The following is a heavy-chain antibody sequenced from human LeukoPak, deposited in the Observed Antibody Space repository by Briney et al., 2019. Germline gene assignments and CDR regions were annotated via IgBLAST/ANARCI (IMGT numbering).Heavy chain of an antibody. V-gene: IGHV3-23*01. Sequence: GSLRLSCAASGFTFSSSSMSWVRQAPGKGLEWVSIISGNGNTKYYAETVKGRFTISRDNSKNTLYLQMNSLRAEDTAVYYCAKGGRYFDWSTGDYWGQGTLVTVSS. D-gene: IGHD3-9*01. J-gene: IGHJ4*02. CDR1: GFTFSSSS. CDR2: ISGNGNTK. CDR3: AKGGRYFDWSTGDY.